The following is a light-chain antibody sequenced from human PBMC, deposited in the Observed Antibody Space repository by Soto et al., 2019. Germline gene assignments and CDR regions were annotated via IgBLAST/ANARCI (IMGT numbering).Light chain of an antibody. V-gene: IGKV1-39*01. CDR1: QSIYHY. Sequence: DIEMTQSPPSLSAFVGDRVTITCRASQSIYHYLNWYQKKPGTAPKLLVYAADRLQSWVPSRFSGSGSGTDFTLTITNLQPADFATYYCQQSYSSPRTFGQGTELEIK. CDR3: QQSYSSPRT. CDR2: AAD. J-gene: IGKJ2*02.